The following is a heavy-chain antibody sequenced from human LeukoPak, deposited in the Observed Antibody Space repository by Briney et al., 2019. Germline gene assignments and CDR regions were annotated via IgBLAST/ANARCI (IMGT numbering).Heavy chain of an antibody. CDR2: VNGDGSGT. Sequence: GGSLRLSCAASGFTFSSYAMSWVRQAPGKGLVWVSRVNGDGSGTNYVDSVKGRFTIYRDSSKNTVFLQMNSLRADDTAVYYCVTSGYYSYFDDWGQGTLVTVSS. D-gene: IGHD3-22*01. CDR1: GFTFSSYA. V-gene: IGHV3-74*01. CDR3: VTSGYYSYFDD. J-gene: IGHJ4*02.